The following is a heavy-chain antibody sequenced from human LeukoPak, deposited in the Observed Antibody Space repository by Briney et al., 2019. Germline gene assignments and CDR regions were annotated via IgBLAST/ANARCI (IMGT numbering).Heavy chain of an antibody. D-gene: IGHD3-10*01. V-gene: IGHV4-4*02. CDR2: IYHSGGT. CDR3: ARLRYYYASGSYYRGAFDI. CDR1: GGSISSSDW. Sequence: RTSETLSLTCAVSGGSISSSDWWSWVRQPPGKGLEWIGEIYHSGGTNYNSSLKSRVTISVDKSKSQFSLKVTSVTAADTAVYYCARLRYYYASGSYYRGAFDIWGQGTMVTVSS. J-gene: IGHJ3*02.